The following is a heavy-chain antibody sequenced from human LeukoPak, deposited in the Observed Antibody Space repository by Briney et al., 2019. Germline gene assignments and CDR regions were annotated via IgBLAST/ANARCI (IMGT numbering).Heavy chain of an antibody. CDR3: ARRVDSSGYYYAYFDY. Sequence: GESLKISCKGSGYSFTSYWIGWVRQMPGKGLEWMGIIYPGDSDTRYSPSFQGQVTISADKSISTAYPQWSSLKASDTAMYYCARRVDSSGYYYAYFDYWGQGTLVTVSS. J-gene: IGHJ4*02. V-gene: IGHV5-51*01. CDR1: GYSFTSYW. CDR2: IYPGDSDT. D-gene: IGHD3-22*01.